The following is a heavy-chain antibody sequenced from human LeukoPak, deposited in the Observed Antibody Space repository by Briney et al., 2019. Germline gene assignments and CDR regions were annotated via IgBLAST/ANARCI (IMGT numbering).Heavy chain of an antibody. J-gene: IGHJ4*02. CDR2: ITGSGGST. D-gene: IGHD5-24*01. CDR3: AKGRLDGMGLLDY. Sequence: GGSLRLSCAASGFTFSSCAMNWVRQAPGKGLEWVSVITGSGGSTYYAGSVKGRFTISRDNSKNTLSLQMNSLRAEDTAVYYCAKGRLDGMGLLDYWGQGTLVTVSS. CDR1: GFTFSSCA. V-gene: IGHV3-23*01.